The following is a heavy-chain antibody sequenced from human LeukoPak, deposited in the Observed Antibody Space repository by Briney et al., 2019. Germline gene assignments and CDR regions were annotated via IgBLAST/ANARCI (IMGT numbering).Heavy chain of an antibody. V-gene: IGHV1-18*01. D-gene: IGHD3-16*01. CDR3: ARSQAVVSPSLYYYYLDV. CDR2: TSPNNRNT. CDR1: VYTFLRHG. J-gene: IGHJ6*03. Sequence: ASVKVSCKASVYTFLRHGFSWVRQPAGQGVEGMGWTSPNNRNTTYAKRLQGRVTMTTDTYTNTDYLELRTLRSDDTAVYYCARSQAVVSPSLYYYYLDVWGKGTTIIVSS.